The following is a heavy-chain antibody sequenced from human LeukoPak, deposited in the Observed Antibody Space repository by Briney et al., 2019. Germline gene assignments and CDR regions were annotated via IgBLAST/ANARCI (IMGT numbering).Heavy chain of an antibody. CDR1: GGTFSSYA. Sequence: ASVKISCKASGGTFSSYAISWVRQAPGQGLEWMGGIIPIFGTANYAQKFQGRVTITTDESTSTAYMELSSLRSEDTAVYYCARVLTYYDFWSGFNWFDPWGQGTLVTVSS. V-gene: IGHV1-69*05. D-gene: IGHD3-3*01. J-gene: IGHJ5*02. CDR2: IIPIFGTA. CDR3: ARVLTYYDFWSGFNWFDP.